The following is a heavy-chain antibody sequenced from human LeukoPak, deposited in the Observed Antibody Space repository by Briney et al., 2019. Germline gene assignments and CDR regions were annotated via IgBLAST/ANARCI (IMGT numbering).Heavy chain of an antibody. CDR1: GYIFIDHY. D-gene: IGHD7-27*01. CDR3: ARTGDPAYDAFDI. Sequence: ASVKVSCKASGYIFIDHYMHWVRQAPGQGLEWVGWINPDSGATNYAQKFQGGATMTRDTSISTAYMELSGLRSDDTAVYYCARTGDPAYDAFDIWGQGTLVTVSS. J-gene: IGHJ3*02. CDR2: INPDSGAT. V-gene: IGHV1-2*02.